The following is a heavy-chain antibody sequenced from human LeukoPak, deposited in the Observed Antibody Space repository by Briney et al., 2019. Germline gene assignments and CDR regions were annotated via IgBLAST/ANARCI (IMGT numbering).Heavy chain of an antibody. CDR3: ARSYYGSGSYYYYDMDV. V-gene: IGHV1-18*04. J-gene: IGHJ6*02. D-gene: IGHD3-10*01. CDR2: ISAYNDNT. CDR1: GHTFTSYC. Sequence: SVKLSCNVSGHTFTSYCISWVRQPPGQGLEWMGWISAYNDNTNYAQKLQGRVTMTRDPATSTAYMELRSLRSDDTAVYYGARSYYGSGSYYYYDMDVWGQGTTVTVSS.